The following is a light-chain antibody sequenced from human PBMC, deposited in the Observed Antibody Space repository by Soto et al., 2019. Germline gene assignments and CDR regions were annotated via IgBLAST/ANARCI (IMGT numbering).Light chain of an antibody. CDR1: SSDVGGFNY. V-gene: IGLV2-14*03. CDR3: SSYTCSTTPLV. J-gene: IGLJ1*01. Sequence: QSALTQPASVSGSPGQSITISCTGTSSDVGGFNYVSWYQQHPGKAPKLMIYDVNDRPSGVSNRFSGSKSGNTASLTISGLQAEDEAEYYCSSYTCSTTPLVFGAGTKLTVL. CDR2: DVN.